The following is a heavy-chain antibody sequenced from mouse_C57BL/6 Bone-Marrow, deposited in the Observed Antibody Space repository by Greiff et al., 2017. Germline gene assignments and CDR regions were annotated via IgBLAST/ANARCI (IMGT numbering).Heavy chain of an antibody. Sequence: VQLQQSGAELVKPGASVKMSCKASGYTFTTYPIEWMKQNHGKSLEWIGNFHPYNDDTTYNEKFKGKATLTVEKSSSTVYLELSRLTSDDSAVDYCARGGNYGGYYFDYGGQGTTLTGSA. CDR2: FHPYNDDT. J-gene: IGHJ2*01. V-gene: IGHV1-47*01. D-gene: IGHD2-1*01. CDR1: GYTFTTYP. CDR3: ARGGNYGGYYFDY.